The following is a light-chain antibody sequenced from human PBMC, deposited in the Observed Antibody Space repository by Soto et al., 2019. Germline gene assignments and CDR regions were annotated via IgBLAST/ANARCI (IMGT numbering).Light chain of an antibody. CDR3: QQSYSTQWT. CDR1: QSISSY. J-gene: IGKJ1*01. CDR2: AAS. Sequence: DIQMTQSPSSLSASVGDRVTITCRASQSISSYLNWYQQKPGKAPKLLIYAASSLQSGVPSRFSGSGSGTDFTLTISSLQPEDFATYYYQQSYSTQWTFGHGTNVEIK. V-gene: IGKV1-39*01.